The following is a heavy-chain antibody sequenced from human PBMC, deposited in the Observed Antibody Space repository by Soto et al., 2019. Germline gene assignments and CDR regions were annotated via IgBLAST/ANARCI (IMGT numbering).Heavy chain of an antibody. D-gene: IGHD1-20*01. CDR1: GGSMSPYY. CDR3: ARYKSNYYYGMDV. CDR2: VYYSGYT. V-gene: IGHV4-59*01. J-gene: IGHJ6*02. Sequence: SETLSLTCTVSGGSMSPYYWSWIRQAPGVGLEWIAYVYYSGYTHYNPSLKSRVTISVDTSKNQFSLKLSSVTAADTAVYYCARYKSNYYYGMDVWGQGTTVTVSS.